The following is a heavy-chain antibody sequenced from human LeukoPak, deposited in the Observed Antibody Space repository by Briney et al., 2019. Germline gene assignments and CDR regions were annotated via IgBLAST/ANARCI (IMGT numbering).Heavy chain of an antibody. J-gene: IGHJ4*02. V-gene: IGHV3-23*01. Sequence: GGSLRLSCAASGFTFSSYAMSWVRQAPGKGLEWVSAISGSGGSTYYADSVKGRFTISRDNSKNTLYLQMNSLRVEDTAVYYCAKEGALVVVAATHFDYWGQGTLVTVSS. CDR2: ISGSGGST. D-gene: IGHD2-15*01. CDR1: GFTFSSYA. CDR3: AKEGALVVVAATHFDY.